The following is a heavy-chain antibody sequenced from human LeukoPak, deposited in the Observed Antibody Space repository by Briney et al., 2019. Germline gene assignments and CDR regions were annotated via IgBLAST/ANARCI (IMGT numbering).Heavy chain of an antibody. V-gene: IGHV3-48*03. J-gene: IGHJ4*02. CDR2: IGGSGRTR. CDR1: GFPFSFYE. D-gene: IGHD6-19*01. CDR3: ALLAVASDFDY. Sequence: GGSLRLSCAVSGFPFSFYEINWVRQAPGKGLDWVSNIGGSGRTRYYADSVKGRFSISRDNAKNSLFLQMNSLRVEDTGVYYCALLAVASDFDYWGQGALVTVSS.